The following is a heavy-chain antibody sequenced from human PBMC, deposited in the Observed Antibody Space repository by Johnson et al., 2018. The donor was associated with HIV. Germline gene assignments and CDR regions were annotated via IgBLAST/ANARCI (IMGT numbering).Heavy chain of an antibody. Sequence: EVQLVESGGGLVQPGGSLRLSCAASGFTFRSYGMHWVRQAPGKGLEWVSAISGSGGSTYYADSVKGRFTISRDNSKNTLYLQMNSLRAEDTALYYCARTLKWELGLPDWDVFDIWGQGTMVTVSS. CDR2: ISGSGGST. D-gene: IGHD1-26*01. J-gene: IGHJ3*02. CDR3: ARTLKWELGLPDWDVFDI. CDR1: GFTFRSYG. V-gene: IGHV3-23*04.